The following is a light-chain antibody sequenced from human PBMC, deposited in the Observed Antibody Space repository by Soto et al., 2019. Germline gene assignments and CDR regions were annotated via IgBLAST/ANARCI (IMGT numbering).Light chain of an antibody. CDR2: AAS. CDR1: QGISSY. J-gene: IGKJ4*01. CDR3: QQLNNYLALT. V-gene: IGKV1-9*01. Sequence: DIQLTQSPSFLSASVGDRVTITCRASQGISSYLAWYQQKPGKAPKLLIYAASTLQSGVPSRFSGSGSGTEFTLTISSLQPEDFATYYCQQLNNYLALTFGGGTRWRSN.